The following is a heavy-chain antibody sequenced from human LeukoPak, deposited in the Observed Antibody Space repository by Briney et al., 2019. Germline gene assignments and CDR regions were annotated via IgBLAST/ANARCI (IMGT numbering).Heavy chain of an antibody. Sequence: PGGSLRLSCAASGFSFSFYCMSWVRQAPGKGLQWVAKINPDGSKTFYVDSVNGRFTISRDNAKNSVYLQMNSLRAEDTALYYCVTEDDFKCALGGEGTLVTVSS. V-gene: IGHV3-7*01. D-gene: IGHD1-1*01. CDR3: VTEDDFKCAL. J-gene: IGHJ4*02. CDR2: INPDGSKT. CDR1: GFSFSFYC.